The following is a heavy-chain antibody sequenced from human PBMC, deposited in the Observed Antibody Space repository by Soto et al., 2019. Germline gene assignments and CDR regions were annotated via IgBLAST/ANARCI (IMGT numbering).Heavy chain of an antibody. CDR2: ISGSGFST. CDR1: GFTFGSYA. J-gene: IGHJ3*02. D-gene: IGHD5-18*01. CDR3: AKDRNYSNWSLDI. Sequence: GGSLRLSCEASGFTFGSYAMTWVRQAPGKGLQWVSTISGSGFSTYYADSVKGRFTISRDNSKNTLYLQINSPGADDTAVYYCAKDRNYSNWSLDIWGQGTMVTVSS. V-gene: IGHV3-23*01.